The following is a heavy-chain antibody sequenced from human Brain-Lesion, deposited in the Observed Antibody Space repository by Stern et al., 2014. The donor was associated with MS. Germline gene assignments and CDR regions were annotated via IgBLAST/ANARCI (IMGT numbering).Heavy chain of an antibody. CDR1: GFTFSNYW. CDR2: VNNDGRRT. J-gene: IGHJ5*01. CDR3: ARGERWFDS. Sequence: EVQLVESGGGLVKPGGSLRLSCGASGFTFSNYWMHWVRQAPGKGLVLVSRVNNDGRRTSYADSVKGRFTMSRDNAKNTLYLQMNSLRVEDTAIYYCARGERWFDSWGQGTLVTVSS. V-gene: IGHV3-74*01.